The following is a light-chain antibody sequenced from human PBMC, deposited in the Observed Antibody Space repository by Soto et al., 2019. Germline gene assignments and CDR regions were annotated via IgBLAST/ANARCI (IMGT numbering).Light chain of an antibody. CDR3: QQYGSSPT. V-gene: IGKV3-20*01. J-gene: IGKJ1*01. CDR2: AVS. CDR1: QSVSSNY. Sequence: EIVLTQSPGTLSLSPGERATLSCRSSQSVSSNYLAWYQQKPDQAPRLVIYAVSGRDTGIPDRFSGSGSGTDFTLTISRLEPEDFAVYYRQQYGSSPTFGQGTKVEIK.